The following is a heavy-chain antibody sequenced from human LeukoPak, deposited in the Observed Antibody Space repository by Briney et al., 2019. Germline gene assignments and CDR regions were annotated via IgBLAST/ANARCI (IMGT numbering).Heavy chain of an antibody. CDR3: ARHSSGWPYNWFDP. Sequence: SETLSLTCTVSGGSISSGSYYWSWIRQPAGKGLEWIGRIYTSGSTNYNPSLKSRVTISVDTSKNQFSLKLSSVTAADTAVYYCARHSSGWPYNWFDPWGQGTLVTVSS. CDR1: GGSISSGSYY. V-gene: IGHV4-61*02. J-gene: IGHJ5*02. D-gene: IGHD6-19*01. CDR2: IYTSGST.